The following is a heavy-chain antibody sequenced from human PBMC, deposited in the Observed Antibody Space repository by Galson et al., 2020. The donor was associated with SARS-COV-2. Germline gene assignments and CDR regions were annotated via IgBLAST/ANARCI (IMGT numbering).Heavy chain of an antibody. CDR3: ARVGSSSWYFDY. V-gene: IGHV3-7*03. CDR1: GFTFSNYW. Sequence: GGSLRLSCAASGFTFSNYWMTWVRQAPGKGLEWVANIKQDGSEKYYVDYVKGRFTISRDNAKNSLYLQMNSLRAEDTAVYYCARVGSSSWYFDYWGQGTLVTVSS. CDR2: IKQDGSEK. D-gene: IGHD6-13*01. J-gene: IGHJ4*02.